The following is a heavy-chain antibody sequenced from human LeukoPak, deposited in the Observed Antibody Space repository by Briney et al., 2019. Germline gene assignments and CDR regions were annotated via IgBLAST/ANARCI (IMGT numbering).Heavy chain of an antibody. CDR1: GFTVSTNY. CDR3: ASHDSSGYYLDY. CDR2: ISYDGSNK. J-gene: IGHJ4*02. V-gene: IGHV3-30-3*01. Sequence: PGGSLRLSCAASGFTVSTNYMSWVRQAPGKGLEWVAVISYDGSNKYYADSVKGRFTISRDNSKNTLYLQMNSLRAEDTAVYYCASHDSSGYYLDYWGQGTLVTVSS. D-gene: IGHD3-22*01.